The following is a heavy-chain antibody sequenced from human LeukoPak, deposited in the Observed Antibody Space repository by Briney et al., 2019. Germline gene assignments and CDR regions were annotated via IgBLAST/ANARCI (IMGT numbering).Heavy chain of an antibody. D-gene: IGHD1-26*01. J-gene: IGHJ6*03. V-gene: IGHV3-7*03. CDR3: AKYTPDGSYFHYYYYYYMDV. CDR2: IKQDGSEK. Sequence: GGSLRLSCAASGFTFSSYWMSWVRQAPGKGLEWVANIKQDGSEKYYVDSVKGRFTISRDNSKNTLYLQMNSLRAEDTAVYYCAKYTPDGSYFHYYYYYYMDVWGKGTTVTVSS. CDR1: GFTFSSYW.